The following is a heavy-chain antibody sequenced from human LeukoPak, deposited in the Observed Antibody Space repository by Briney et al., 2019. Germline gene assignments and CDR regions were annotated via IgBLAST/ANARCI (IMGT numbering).Heavy chain of an antibody. CDR1: GFTFTSFW. Sequence: GGSLRLSCEVSGFTFTSFWMNWVRQAPGKGLEWVANIKQDGSEKYYVDSVKGRFTISRDNAKNSLYLQMNSLRAEDTAVYYCARDVLIAADGVIRLDAFDIWGQGTVVTVSS. V-gene: IGHV3-7*01. CDR2: IKQDGSEK. J-gene: IGHJ3*02. D-gene: IGHD6-13*01. CDR3: ARDVLIAADGVIRLDAFDI.